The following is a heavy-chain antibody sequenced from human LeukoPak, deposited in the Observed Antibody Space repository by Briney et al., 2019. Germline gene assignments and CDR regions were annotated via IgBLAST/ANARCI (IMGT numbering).Heavy chain of an antibody. D-gene: IGHD6-13*01. Sequence: SETLSLTCTVSGFSINNGYYWGWIRQPPGKGLEWIGSIYHSGSTYYKPSLKSRVTIPVDTSKNQFSLKLSSVTAADTAVYYCARAFYSSSWYHKEDFFDYWGQGTPVTVSS. J-gene: IGHJ4*02. V-gene: IGHV4-38-2*02. CDR1: GFSINNGYY. CDR3: ARAFYSSSWYHKEDFFDY. CDR2: IYHSGST.